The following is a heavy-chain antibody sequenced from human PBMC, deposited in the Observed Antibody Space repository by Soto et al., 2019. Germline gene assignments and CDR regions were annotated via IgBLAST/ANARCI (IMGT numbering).Heavy chain of an antibody. CDR2: MNPNSGNT. J-gene: IGHJ6*02. Sequence: ASVKGSCKASGYTFTSYDLNWVRQATGQGLERMRWMNPNSGNTGYAQKFQGRVTMTRNTSISTAYMELSSLRSEDTAVYYCARGGHSYYDFWSGYFLRDYYYGMDVWGQGTTVTVSS. V-gene: IGHV1-8*01. D-gene: IGHD3-3*01. CDR1: GYTFTSYD. CDR3: ARGGHSYYDFWSGYFLRDYYYGMDV.